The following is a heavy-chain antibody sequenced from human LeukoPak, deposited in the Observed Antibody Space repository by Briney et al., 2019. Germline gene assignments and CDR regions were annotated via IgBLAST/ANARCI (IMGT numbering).Heavy chain of an antibody. V-gene: IGHV5-51*01. CDR3: ARRLTYDSRAYYCLDY. Sequence: PGESLKISCKCSGYSFTSYWIGWVRQMPGKGLEWMGIISPGDSKTIYSPSFQGQVTISADKSISTAYLQWSSLKASDTAMYYCARRLTYDSRAYYCLDYWGQGTLVTVSS. D-gene: IGHD3-22*01. CDR2: ISPGDSKT. CDR1: GYSFTSYW. J-gene: IGHJ4*02.